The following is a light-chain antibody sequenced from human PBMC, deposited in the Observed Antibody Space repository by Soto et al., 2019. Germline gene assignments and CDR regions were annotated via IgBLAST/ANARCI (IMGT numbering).Light chain of an antibody. CDR1: SIGTKT. Sequence: SYELTQPLSVSVALGQTARITCGGNSIGTKTAHWYQQKPGQAPVVVIYRDTNRPSGIPERFSGSNSGNTATLTISRAQAGDEADYYCQVWDSRTVVFGGGTQLTVL. J-gene: IGLJ3*02. CDR2: RDT. CDR3: QVWDSRTVV. V-gene: IGLV3-9*01.